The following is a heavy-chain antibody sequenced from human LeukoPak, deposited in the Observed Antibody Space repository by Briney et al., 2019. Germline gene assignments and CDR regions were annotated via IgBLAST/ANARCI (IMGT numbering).Heavy chain of an antibody. CDR3: ARATIFGVVPHFDY. D-gene: IGHD3-3*01. CDR1: GGTFSSYA. J-gene: IGHJ4*02. V-gene: IGHV1-69*01. Sequence: SVKVSCKASGGTFSSYATSWVRQAPGQGLEWMGVIIPIFGTANYAQKFQGRVTITADESTSTAYMELSSLRSEDTAVYYCARATIFGVVPHFDYWGQGTLVTVSS. CDR2: IIPIFGTA.